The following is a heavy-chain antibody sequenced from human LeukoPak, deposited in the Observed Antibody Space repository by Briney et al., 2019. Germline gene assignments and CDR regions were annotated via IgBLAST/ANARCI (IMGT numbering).Heavy chain of an antibody. CDR2: ISWNSGSI. D-gene: IGHD3-22*01. Sequence: GRSLRLSCAASGFTFDDYAMHWVRQAPGKGLEWVSGISWNSGSIGYADSVKGRFTISRDNAKNSLYLQMNSLRAEDTALYYCAKSMLAYYYDSSGYYSHAFDIWGQGTMVTVSS. V-gene: IGHV3-9*01. CDR3: AKSMLAYYYDSSGYYSHAFDI. CDR1: GFTFDDYA. J-gene: IGHJ3*02.